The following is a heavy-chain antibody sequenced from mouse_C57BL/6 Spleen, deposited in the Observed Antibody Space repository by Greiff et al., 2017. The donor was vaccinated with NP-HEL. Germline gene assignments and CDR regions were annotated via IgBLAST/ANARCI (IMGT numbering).Heavy chain of an antibody. CDR1: GYTFTNYW. CDR2: IYPGGGYT. CDR3: ARWGSNHGAMDY. Sequence: QVQLKQSGAELVRPGTSVKMSCKASGYTFTNYWIGWAKQRPGHGLEWIGDIYPGGGYTNYNEKFKGKATLTADKSSSTAYMQFSSLTSEDSAIYYCARWGSNHGAMDYWGQGTSVTVSS. V-gene: IGHV1-63*01. J-gene: IGHJ4*01. D-gene: IGHD2-5*01.